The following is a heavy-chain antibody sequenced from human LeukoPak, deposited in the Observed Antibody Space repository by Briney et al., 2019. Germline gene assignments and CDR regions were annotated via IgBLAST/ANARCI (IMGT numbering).Heavy chain of an antibody. D-gene: IGHD3-16*01. Sequence: GESLRISCKASGYIFTNYWISWVRQTPEKGLEWMGRINPSGSHTNYSPSFQGHVTISADKSITTAHLQWSSLRASDTAMYYCARQNYGTGFDYWGQGILVTVSS. CDR2: INPSGSHT. CDR3: ARQNYGTGFDY. V-gene: IGHV5-10-1*01. J-gene: IGHJ4*02. CDR1: GYIFTNYW.